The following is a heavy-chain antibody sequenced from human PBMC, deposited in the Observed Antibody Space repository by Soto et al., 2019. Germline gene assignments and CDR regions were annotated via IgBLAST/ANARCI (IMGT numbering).Heavy chain of an antibody. V-gene: IGHV3-23*01. CDR1: GFTFSSYA. J-gene: IGHJ4*02. CDR2: ISGSGGST. CDR3: AKFREAGSSWYFDY. D-gene: IGHD6-13*01. Sequence: GGSLRLSCAASGFTFSSYAMSWVRQAPGKGLEWVSAISGSGGSTYYADSVKGRFTISRDNSKNMLYLQMNSLRAEDTAVYYCAKFREAGSSWYFDYWGQGTLVTVSS.